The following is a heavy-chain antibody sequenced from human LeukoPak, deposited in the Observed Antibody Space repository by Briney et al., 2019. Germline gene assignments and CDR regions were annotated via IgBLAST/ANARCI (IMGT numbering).Heavy chain of an antibody. CDR2: IYPGDSDT. V-gene: IGHV5-51*01. Sequence: GESLKISCKGSGYSFTSYWIGWVRQMPGKGLEWMGIIYPGDSDTRYSPSFQGQGTISADQSLSTAYLQWSSLKASDTAMDYCARYLDSGSPLFTYADAYIWGQGTMVTVSS. J-gene: IGHJ3*02. D-gene: IGHD1-26*01. CDR3: ARYLDSGSPLFTYADAYI. CDR1: GYSFTSYW.